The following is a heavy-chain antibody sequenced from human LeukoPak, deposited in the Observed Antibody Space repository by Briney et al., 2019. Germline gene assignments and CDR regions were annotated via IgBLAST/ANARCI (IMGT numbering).Heavy chain of an antibody. V-gene: IGHV3-30*02. Sequence: GGSLRLSCAASGFTFSSYGMHWVRQAPGKGLEWVAFIRCDGSNKYYADSVKGRFTISRDNSKNTLYLQMNSLRAEDTAVYYCAEEGVNGGWGQGTLVTVSS. J-gene: IGHJ4*02. CDR2: IRCDGSNK. D-gene: IGHD2-8*01. CDR3: AEEGVNGG. CDR1: GFTFSSYG.